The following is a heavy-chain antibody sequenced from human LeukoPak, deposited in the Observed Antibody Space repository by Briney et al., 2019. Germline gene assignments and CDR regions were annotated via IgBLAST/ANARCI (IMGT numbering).Heavy chain of an antibody. J-gene: IGHJ4*02. V-gene: IGHV4-59*01. D-gene: IGHD3-10*01. CDR2: IYYSGST. Sequence: DPSETLSLTCTVSGGSISSYYWSWIRQPPGKGLEWIGYIYYSGSTNYNPSLKSRVTISVDTSKNQFSLKLSSVTAADTAVYYCASTSNNYGAGTSYYFDYWGQGTLVTVSS. CDR3: ASTSNNYGAGTSYYFDY. CDR1: GGSISSYY.